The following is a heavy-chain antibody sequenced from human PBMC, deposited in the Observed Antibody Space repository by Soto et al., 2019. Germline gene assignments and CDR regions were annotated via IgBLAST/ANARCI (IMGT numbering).Heavy chain of an antibody. CDR2: IIPIFGTA. CDR3: ATVDTAMVYYSYGMDV. CDR1: GGTFSSYA. Sequence: QVQLVQSGAEVKKPGSSVKVSCKASGGTFSSYAISWVRQAPGQGLEWMGGIIPIFGTANYAQKFQGRVTITAAESTSTAFMELSSLSSEDTAVYYWATVDTAMVYYSYGMDVWGQGTTVTVSS. J-gene: IGHJ6*02. V-gene: IGHV1-69*12. D-gene: IGHD5-18*01.